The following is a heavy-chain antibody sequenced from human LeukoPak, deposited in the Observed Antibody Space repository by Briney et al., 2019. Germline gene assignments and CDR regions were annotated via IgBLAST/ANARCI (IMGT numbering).Heavy chain of an antibody. J-gene: IGHJ4*02. CDR1: GGSISNYY. V-gene: IGHV4-59*01. CDR3: AREANYYGSGSYFEGTFDH. Sequence: PSETLSLTCTVSGGSISNYYWSWIRQPPGKGLEWIGYVYHSGGTNYNPSLKSRVTISVDTSKNEFSLKLTSVTAADTAVYYCAREANYYGSGSYFEGTFDHWGQGSLVIVSS. CDR2: VYHSGGT. D-gene: IGHD3-10*01.